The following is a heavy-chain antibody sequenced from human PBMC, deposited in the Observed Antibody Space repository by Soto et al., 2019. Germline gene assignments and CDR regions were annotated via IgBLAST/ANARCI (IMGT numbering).Heavy chain of an antibody. CDR3: ARVHSSSYHYFDY. V-gene: IGHV3-7*01. CDR1: GFTFSRYY. CDR2: LTPDGNTK. D-gene: IGHD6-13*01. Sequence: PGGSLRLSCAASGFTFSRYYMTWVRQAPGKGPEWLTNLTPDGNTKSYIPSVTGRFTISRDNTKNSLYLQMSSLRAEDTAVYYCARVHSSSYHYFDYWGQGTLVTVSS. J-gene: IGHJ4*02.